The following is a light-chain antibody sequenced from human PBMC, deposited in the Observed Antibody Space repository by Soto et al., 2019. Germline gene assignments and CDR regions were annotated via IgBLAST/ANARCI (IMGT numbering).Light chain of an antibody. CDR3: CSYAGSYSYV. V-gene: IGLV2-23*01. CDR1: SSDIGTYNL. CDR2: EGI. J-gene: IGLJ1*01. Sequence: VLTQPASVSGSPGQSITISCTGTSSDIGTYNLVSWYQHYPGKAPKLMIYEGIKRPSGVPDRFSGSKSGNTASLTISGLQAEEEADYYCCSYAGSYSYVFGTGTKVTVL.